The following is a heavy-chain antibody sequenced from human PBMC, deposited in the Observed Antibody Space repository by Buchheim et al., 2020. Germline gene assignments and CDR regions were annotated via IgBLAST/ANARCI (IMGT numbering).Heavy chain of an antibody. J-gene: IGHJ4*02. CDR2: IDGDGSAA. Sequence: EVQLVESGGGLVQPGQSLRLSCTASGFTVSRYWIHWVRQAPGKGLVWVSRIDGDGSAADYADSVTGRVTVSRDHAKNTVYLQLNSLRAEDTGVYYCARASNSRDYFDSWGQGTL. CDR1: GFTVSRYW. CDR3: ARASNSRDYFDS. V-gene: IGHV3-74*01. D-gene: IGHD4-23*01.